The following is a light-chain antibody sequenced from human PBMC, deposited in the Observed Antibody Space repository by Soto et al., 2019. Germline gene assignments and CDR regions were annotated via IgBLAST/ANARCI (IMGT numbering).Light chain of an antibody. V-gene: IGKV1-39*01. J-gene: IGKJ2*02. CDR1: QSISTY. Sequence: DIQMTQSPSSLSASVGDRVTITCRASQSISTYLNWYQQKVGKAPKLLIYAGSSLQRGVPSRFSGSGSGTDFTLTISSLQPEDFATYYCQQSDSTPRTLGQGTKLEIK. CDR2: AGS. CDR3: QQSDSTPRT.